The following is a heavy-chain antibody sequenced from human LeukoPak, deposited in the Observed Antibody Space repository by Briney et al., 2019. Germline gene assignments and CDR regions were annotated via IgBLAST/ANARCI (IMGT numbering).Heavy chain of an antibody. CDR3: AKDRGSSSSAYGMDV. CDR2: ISTNIDTT. D-gene: IGHD6-13*01. V-gene: IGHV3-23*01. CDR1: GFTFSTYA. J-gene: IGHJ6*02. Sequence: GGSLRLSCAASGFTFSTYAMSWVRQAPGKGLEWVSAISTNIDTTSYGDSVKGRFTISRDNSKNTLYLQMNSLRTEDTAVYYCAKDRGSSSSAYGMDVWGQGTTVTVSS.